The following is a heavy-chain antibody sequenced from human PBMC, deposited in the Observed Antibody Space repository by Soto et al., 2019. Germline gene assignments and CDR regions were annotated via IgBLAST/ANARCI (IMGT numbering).Heavy chain of an antibody. J-gene: IGHJ4*02. CDR3: ERSSGVNSPCRY. Sequence: QVQLVESGGGVVQPGKSLRLSCAASGFTFSNYAMHWVRQAPGKGLEWVAVISYEGSNKYYADSVKGLFTISRDIFEKTHYLKMNSLRTEDTAVYYCERSSGVNSPCRYWCQGTLVTVTS. CDR1: GFTFSNYA. CDR2: ISYEGSNK. D-gene: IGHD6-25*01. V-gene: IGHV3-30*03.